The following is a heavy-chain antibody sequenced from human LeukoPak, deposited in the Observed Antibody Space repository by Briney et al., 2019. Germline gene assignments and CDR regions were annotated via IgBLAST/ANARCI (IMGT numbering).Heavy chain of an antibody. D-gene: IGHD6-6*01. CDR3: ARRAPYSSSSVDY. CDR1: GGSISSSSYY. V-gene: IGHV4-39*01. Sequence: SETLSLTCTVSGGSISSSSYYWGWIRQPPGKGLEWIGSIYYSGSTYYNPSLKSRVTISADTSKNQFSLKLSSVTAADTAVYYCARRAPYSSSSVDYWGQGTLVTVSS. CDR2: IYYSGST. J-gene: IGHJ4*02.